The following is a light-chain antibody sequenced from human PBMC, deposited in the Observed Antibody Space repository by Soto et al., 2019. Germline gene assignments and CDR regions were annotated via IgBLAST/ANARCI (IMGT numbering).Light chain of an antibody. V-gene: IGLV2-14*03. CDR2: GVT. Sequence: QSVLTQPTSVSGSPGQSISISCTGNHNDIGTYDYVSWYQQHPGRAPRLLIHGVTTRASGISDRFSASKSGLTASLTISGLQPEDEADYYCASWDDNLNGGVFGGGTKLTVL. J-gene: IGLJ3*02. CDR1: HNDIGTYDY. CDR3: ASWDDNLNGGV.